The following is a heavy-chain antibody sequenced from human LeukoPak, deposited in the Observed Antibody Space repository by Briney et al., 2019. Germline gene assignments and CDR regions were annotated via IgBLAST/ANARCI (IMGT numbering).Heavy chain of an antibody. CDR3: ARLRAEYYYDSSGYYLHLGAIDY. CDR1: GGSISSSSYY. CDR2: IYYSGST. J-gene: IGHJ4*02. V-gene: IGHV4-39*07. Sequence: PSETLSLTCTVSGGSISSSSYYWGWIRQPPGKGLEWIGSIYYSGSTYYNPSLKSRVTISVDTSKNQFSLKLSSVTAADTAVYYCARLRAEYYYDSSGYYLHLGAIDYWGQGTLVTVSS. D-gene: IGHD3-22*01.